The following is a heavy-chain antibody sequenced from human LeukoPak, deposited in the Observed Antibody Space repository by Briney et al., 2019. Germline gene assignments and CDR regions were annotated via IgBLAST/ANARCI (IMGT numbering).Heavy chain of an antibody. D-gene: IGHD2-15*01. V-gene: IGHV4-39*01. Sequence: PSETLSLTCTVSSGSISSSTYYWGWIRQPPGKGLEWIGSIYYSGSTYHNPSLKSRVTMSEDTSKNQFSLKLSPVTAADTAVYYCARVSHPAYCSGGSCSSFDYWGQGTLVTVSS. CDR3: ARVSHPAYCSGGSCSSFDY. CDR2: IYYSGST. CDR1: SGSISSSTYY. J-gene: IGHJ4*02.